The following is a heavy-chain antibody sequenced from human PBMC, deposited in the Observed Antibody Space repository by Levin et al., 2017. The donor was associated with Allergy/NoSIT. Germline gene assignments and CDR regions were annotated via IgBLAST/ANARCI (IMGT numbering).Heavy chain of an antibody. J-gene: IGHJ4*02. CDR2: IYYSGST. V-gene: IGHV4-31*03. D-gene: IGHD3-22*01. CDR1: GGSISSGGYY. Sequence: SETLSLTCTVSGGSISSGGYYWSWIRQHPGKGLEWIGYIYYSGSTYYNPSLKSRVTISVDTSKNQFSLKLSSVTAADTAVYYCARSWVDSSGYFDYWGQGTLVTVSS. CDR3: ARSWVDSSGYFDY.